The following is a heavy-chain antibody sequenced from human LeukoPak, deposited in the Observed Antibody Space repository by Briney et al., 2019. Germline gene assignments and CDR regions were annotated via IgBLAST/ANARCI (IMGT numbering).Heavy chain of an antibody. Sequence: KPSETLSLTCAVYGGSFSGYYWSWIRQPPGKGLEWIGEINHSGSTNYNPSLKSRVTISVDTSKNQFSLKLSSVTAADTAVYYCARAHDFWSGYLSYWGQGTLVTVSS. V-gene: IGHV4-34*01. CDR1: GGSFSGYY. J-gene: IGHJ4*02. D-gene: IGHD3-3*01. CDR3: ARAHDFWSGYLSY. CDR2: INHSGST.